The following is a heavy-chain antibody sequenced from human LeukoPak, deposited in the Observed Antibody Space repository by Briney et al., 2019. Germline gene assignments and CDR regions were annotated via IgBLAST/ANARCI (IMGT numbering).Heavy chain of an antibody. V-gene: IGHV3-23*01. D-gene: IGHD4-23*01. J-gene: IGHJ4*02. CDR1: GFTFSTYA. CDR2: ISGNGVTT. Sequence: GGSLRLSCAASGFTFSTYAMGWVRQAPGEGLRWVSSISGNGVTTYYADSVKGRFTISRDDSKNTLYLQMNSLRAEDTALYYCAKALYGGNTVWGQGTLVTVSS. CDR3: AKALYGGNTV.